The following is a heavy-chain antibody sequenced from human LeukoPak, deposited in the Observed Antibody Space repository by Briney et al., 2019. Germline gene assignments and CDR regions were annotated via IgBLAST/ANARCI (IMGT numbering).Heavy chain of an antibody. CDR1: GFTFSNYW. CDR3: AKNLGYCSGGSCFPFDY. Sequence: SGGSLRLSCAASGFTFSNYWMTWVRQAQGKGLEWVANIKQDGSEKYYVDSVKGRFTISRDNAKNSLYLQMNGLRAEDTAVFYCAKNLGYCSGGSCFPFDYWGQGTLVTVSS. V-gene: IGHV3-7*05. CDR2: IKQDGSEK. D-gene: IGHD2-15*01. J-gene: IGHJ4*02.